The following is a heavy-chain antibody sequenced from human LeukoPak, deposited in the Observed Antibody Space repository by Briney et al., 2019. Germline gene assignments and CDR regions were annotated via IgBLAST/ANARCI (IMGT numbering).Heavy chain of an antibody. CDR1: GFTLSSYA. V-gene: IGHV3-23*01. Sequence: GGSLRLSCAASGFTLSSYAMSWVRQAPGKGLEWVSGFSVSDKTTYYADSVKGRFTISRDNSKNTLYLQINSLRAEGTAVYYCARDMSPWESRNPDAFDIWGQGTMVTVSS. J-gene: IGHJ3*02. D-gene: IGHD1-26*01. CDR2: FSVSDKTT. CDR3: ARDMSPWESRNPDAFDI.